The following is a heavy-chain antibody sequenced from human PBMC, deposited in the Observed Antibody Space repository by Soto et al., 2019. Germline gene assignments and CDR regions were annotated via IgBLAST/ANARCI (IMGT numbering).Heavy chain of an antibody. D-gene: IGHD6-13*01. CDR3: ARPLEQHQLGFGMDV. J-gene: IGHJ6*01. CDR2: IWYDGSKI. CDR1: GFTFSTYG. Sequence: PGGSLRLACAASGFTFSTYGMHWVRQAPGKGLEWVAVIWYDGSKIYYADSVKGRFTISRDNSKSTLYLQMNSLRAEGTAVYYCARPLEQHQLGFGMDVWGQGSPVTVSS. V-gene: IGHV3-33*01.